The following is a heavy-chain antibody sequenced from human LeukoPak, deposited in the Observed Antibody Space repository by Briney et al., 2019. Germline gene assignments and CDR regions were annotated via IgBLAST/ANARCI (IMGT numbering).Heavy chain of an antibody. D-gene: IGHD5-18*01. Sequence: PSETLSLTCTVSGGSISSSSYYWGWIRQPPGKGLEWIGSIYYSGSTYYNPSLKSRVTISVDTSKNQFSLKLSSVTAADTAVYYCARDSVVDTAMDSYYYYKDVWGKGTTVTVSS. CDR3: ARDSVVDTAMDSYYYYKDV. V-gene: IGHV4-39*07. CDR1: GGSISSSSYY. CDR2: IYYSGST. J-gene: IGHJ6*03.